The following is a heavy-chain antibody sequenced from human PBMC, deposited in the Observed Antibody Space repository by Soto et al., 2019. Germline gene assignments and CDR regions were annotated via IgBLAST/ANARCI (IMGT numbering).Heavy chain of an antibody. Sequence: SETPSLTCTVSGGSISSYYWSWIRQPPGKGLEWIGYIYYSGGTNYNPSLKSRVTISVATSKNQFSLKLSSVTAADTAVYYCARRYGDYFDFWGQGTLVTVSS. J-gene: IGHJ4*02. CDR3: ARRYGDYFDF. D-gene: IGHD4-17*01. CDR1: GGSISSYY. V-gene: IGHV4-59*08. CDR2: IYYSGGT.